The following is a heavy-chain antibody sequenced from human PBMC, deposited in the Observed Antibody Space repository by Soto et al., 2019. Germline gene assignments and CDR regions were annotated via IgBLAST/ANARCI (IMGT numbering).Heavy chain of an antibody. CDR3: ARGVKYDFDI. CDR2: ISTSSSYI. Sequence: GGSLRLSCAASGFTFSSYSMNWVRQAPGKGLEWVSYISTSSSYIYYADSVKGRFTISRDNAKNSLYLQMNSLRAEDTAVYYCARGVKYDFDIWGQGTMVTVSS. J-gene: IGHJ3*02. V-gene: IGHV3-21*05. CDR1: GFTFSSYS.